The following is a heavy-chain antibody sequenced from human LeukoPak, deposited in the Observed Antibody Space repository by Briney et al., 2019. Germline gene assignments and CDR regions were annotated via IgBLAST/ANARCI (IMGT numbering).Heavy chain of an antibody. J-gene: IGHJ5*02. Sequence: GGSLRLSCAASGFTFINAWMTWVRQAPGKGLEWVGRIKSKTDGGATDYAAPVKGRFTISRDDSKNTLYLQMNSLKPEDTGVYYCATCVGDGNWFDPWGQGTLVTVSS. CDR1: GFTFINAW. D-gene: IGHD2-21*02. CDR3: ATCVGDGNWFDP. CDR2: IKSKTDGGAT. V-gene: IGHV3-15*01.